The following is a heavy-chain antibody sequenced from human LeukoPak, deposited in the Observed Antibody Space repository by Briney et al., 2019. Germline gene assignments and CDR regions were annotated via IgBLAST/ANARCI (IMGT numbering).Heavy chain of an antibody. J-gene: IGHJ4*02. Sequence: GRSLRLSCAASVFTFSTSNMHWVRQAPGKGLEWVSFISYDGSNKKEADSVKGRFTISRDNSKNTLYLQMNSLRAADTAVYYCARGPLRDFDFWGQGILVTVSS. CDR2: ISYDGSNK. V-gene: IGHV3-30*04. CDR1: VFTFSTSN. CDR3: ARGPLRDFDF.